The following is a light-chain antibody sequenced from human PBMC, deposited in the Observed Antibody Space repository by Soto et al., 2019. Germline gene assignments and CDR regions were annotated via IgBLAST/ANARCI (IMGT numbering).Light chain of an antibody. Sequence: EIVLTQSPGTLSLSPGERATLSCRASQNLSSKFLAWYQQKPGQSPRLLIYGASTRATGVPPRFSGSRSGSDFTLTISSLDPEDFALYYCQQRSAWPFTFGGGTSVLIK. CDR1: QNLSSKF. CDR3: QQRSAWPFT. CDR2: GAS. V-gene: IGKV3D-20*02. J-gene: IGKJ4*01.